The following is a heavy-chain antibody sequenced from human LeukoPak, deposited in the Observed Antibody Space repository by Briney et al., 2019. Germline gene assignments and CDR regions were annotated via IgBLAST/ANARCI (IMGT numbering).Heavy chain of an antibody. J-gene: IGHJ6*02. Sequence: SVKVSCTASGGTFSSYAISWVRQAPGQGLEWMGGIIPVFGTANYAQKFQGRVTITADESTSTAYMELSSLRSEDTAVYYCARDAVITTGTTAVYGMDVWGQGTTVTVSS. V-gene: IGHV1-69*13. CDR1: GGTFSSYA. CDR2: IIPVFGTA. D-gene: IGHD1-1*01. CDR3: ARDAVITTGTTAVYGMDV.